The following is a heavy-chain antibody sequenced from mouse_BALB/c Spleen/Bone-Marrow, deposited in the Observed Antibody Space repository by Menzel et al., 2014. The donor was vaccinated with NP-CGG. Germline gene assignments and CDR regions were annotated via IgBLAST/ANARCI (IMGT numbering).Heavy chain of an antibody. V-gene: IGHV1S81*02. CDR1: GYTFTSYW. CDR3: ARRTTTVVATDY. D-gene: IGHD1-1*01. J-gene: IGHJ2*01. Sequence: QVQLQQSGAELVKPGASVKLSCKASGYTFTSYWMHWVKQRPGQGLEWIGEINPSNGRTNYNEKFKSKATLTVDKSSSTAYMQLSSLTSEDSAAYYCARRTTTVVATDYWGQGTTLTVSS. CDR2: INPSNGRT.